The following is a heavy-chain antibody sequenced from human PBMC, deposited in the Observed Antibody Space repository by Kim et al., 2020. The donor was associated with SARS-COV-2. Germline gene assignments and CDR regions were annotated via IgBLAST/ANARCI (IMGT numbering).Heavy chain of an antibody. J-gene: IGHJ6*02. V-gene: IGHV3-11*04. CDR1: GFTFSDYD. CDR3: ARESYEAGYGDFPTGYYGMDV. D-gene: IGHD4-17*01. Sequence: GGSLRLSCAATGFTFSDYDMSWIRQAPGKGLEWVAYISSSGSTIYYADSVKGRFTISRDNAKNSLYLQMNSLRAEDTAVYYCARESYEAGYGDFPTGYYGMDVWGQGTTVTVSS. CDR2: ISSSGSTI.